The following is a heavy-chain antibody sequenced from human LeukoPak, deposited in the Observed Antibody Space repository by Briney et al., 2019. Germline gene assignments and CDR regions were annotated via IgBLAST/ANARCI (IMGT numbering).Heavy chain of an antibody. CDR1: GYTFTSYG. J-gene: IGHJ4*02. Sequence: ASVKVSCKASGYTFTSYGISWVRQAPGQGLERMGWISAYNGNTNYAQKLQGRVTMTTDTSTSTAYMELRSLRSDDTAVYYCARDLRGYCSSTSCYTGPYYFDYWGQGTLVTVSS. CDR3: ARDLRGYCSSTSCYTGPYYFDY. V-gene: IGHV1-18*01. CDR2: ISAYNGNT. D-gene: IGHD2-2*02.